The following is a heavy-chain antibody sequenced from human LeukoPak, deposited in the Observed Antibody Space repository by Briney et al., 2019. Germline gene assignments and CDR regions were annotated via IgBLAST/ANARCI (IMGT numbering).Heavy chain of an antibody. V-gene: IGHV4-61*01. Sequence: SETLSLTCTVSGGSISSSSYYWSWIRQPPGKGLEWIGYIYYSGSTNYNPSLKSRVTISVDTSKNQFFLKLSSVTAADTAVYYCARVRLTAAEFDYWGQGTLVTVSS. J-gene: IGHJ4*02. CDR3: ARVRLTAAEFDY. CDR1: GGSISSSSYY. CDR2: IYYSGST. D-gene: IGHD6-13*01.